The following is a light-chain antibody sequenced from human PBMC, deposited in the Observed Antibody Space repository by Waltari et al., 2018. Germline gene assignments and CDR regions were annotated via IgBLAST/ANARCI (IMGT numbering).Light chain of an antibody. Sequence: EIVMTQSPATLSVSPGERATLYFRASESGRSNLAWYQQKHGQAPRLRIYGASTKGNGIAARCSGRGSGREVCLTISSLQSEDVAVYYCQQYNKRPPYTFGQGTKLEIK. J-gene: IGKJ2*01. CDR3: QQYNKRPPYT. CDR1: ESGRSN. CDR2: GAS. V-gene: IGKV3-15*01.